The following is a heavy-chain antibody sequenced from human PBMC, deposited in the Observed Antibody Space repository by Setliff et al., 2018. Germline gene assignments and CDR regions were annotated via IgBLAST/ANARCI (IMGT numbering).Heavy chain of an antibody. V-gene: IGHV4-39*01. CDR2: IHYSGTT. Sequence: SETLSLTCTVSGASINSGTYYWAWIRQPPGRGLEWIGRIHYSGTTYYNASLKSRVTMSVDTSKNQFSLNLSSVTAADTAVYYCARTGTYRYFDYWGQGALVTVSS. D-gene: IGHD1-26*01. CDR1: GASINSGTYY. CDR3: ARTGTYRYFDY. J-gene: IGHJ4*02.